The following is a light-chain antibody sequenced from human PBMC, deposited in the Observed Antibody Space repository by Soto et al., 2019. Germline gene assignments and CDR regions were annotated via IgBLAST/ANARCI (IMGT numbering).Light chain of an antibody. CDR3: QQSYSTPQT. V-gene: IGKV1-39*01. CDR1: QTISSY. Sequence: DIQVTQSPSSLSASVGDRVTITCRASQTISSYLNWYQQKPGKAPKLLIYAASSLQSGVPSRFSGSGSGTEFTLTISSLQPEDFATYYCQQSYSTPQTFGQGTKLEIK. J-gene: IGKJ2*01. CDR2: AAS.